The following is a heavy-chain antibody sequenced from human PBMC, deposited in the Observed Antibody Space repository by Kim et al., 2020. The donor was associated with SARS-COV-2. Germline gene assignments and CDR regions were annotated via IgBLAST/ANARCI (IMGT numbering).Heavy chain of an antibody. CDR2: IIPIFGTA. CDR1: GGTFSSYA. V-gene: IGHV1-69*13. Sequence: SVKVSCKASGGTFSSYAISWVRQAPGQGLEWMGGIIPIFGTANYAQKFQGRVTITADESTSTAYMELSSLRSEDTAVYYCARAGWVVPAQGPPANWFDPWGQGTLVTVSS. CDR3: ARAGWVVPAQGPPANWFDP. D-gene: IGHD2-2*01. J-gene: IGHJ5*02.